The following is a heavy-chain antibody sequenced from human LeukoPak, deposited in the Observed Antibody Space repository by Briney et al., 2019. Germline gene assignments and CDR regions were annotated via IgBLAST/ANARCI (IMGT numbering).Heavy chain of an antibody. V-gene: IGHV3-23*01. Sequence: GGSLRLSCAASGFTFSNYAMNWVRQAPGKGLEWVSSISGSGGNTYYADSVKGRFTISRDNSKNTLYLQMNSLRAEDTAVYYCAKGRWFGESGTYYFDYWGQGTLVTVSS. CDR3: AKGRWFGESGTYYFDY. CDR2: ISGSGGNT. J-gene: IGHJ4*02. CDR1: GFTFSNYA. D-gene: IGHD3-10*01.